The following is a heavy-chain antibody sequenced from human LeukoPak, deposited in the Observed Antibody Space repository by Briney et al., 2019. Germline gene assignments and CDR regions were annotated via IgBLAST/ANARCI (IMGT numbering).Heavy chain of an antibody. J-gene: IGHJ4*02. Sequence: ASVKVSCKASGYTFTSYGISWVRQAPGQGLEWMGWISAYNGNTNYAQKLQGRVTMTTDTSTSTAYMELRSLRSEDTAVYYCARTSGYSSNWYGDYWGQGTLVTVSS. CDR3: ARTSGYSSNWYGDY. V-gene: IGHV1-18*01. CDR1: GYTFTSYG. CDR2: ISAYNGNT. D-gene: IGHD6-13*01.